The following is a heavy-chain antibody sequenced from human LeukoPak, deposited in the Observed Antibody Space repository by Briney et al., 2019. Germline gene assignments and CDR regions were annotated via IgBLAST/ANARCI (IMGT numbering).Heavy chain of an antibody. V-gene: IGHV3-23*01. CDR2: ISGSGGST. D-gene: IGHD2-21*01. CDR3: AKFLPTHIVVANYYFDY. Sequence: GGSLRLSCAASGFTFSSYAMSWVRQAPGKGLEEVSAISGSGGSTYYADSVKGRFTISRDNSKNTLYLQMNSLRAEDTAVYYCAKFLPTHIVVANYYFDYWGQGTLVTVS. CDR1: GFTFSSYA. J-gene: IGHJ4*02.